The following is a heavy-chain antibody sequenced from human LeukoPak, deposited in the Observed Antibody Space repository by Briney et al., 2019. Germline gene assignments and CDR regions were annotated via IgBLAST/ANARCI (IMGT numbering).Heavy chain of an antibody. V-gene: IGHV3-21*01. CDR2: IIDSGGKM. J-gene: IGHJ4*02. CDR3: ARGLTYFDILTGFHDRLDYFDY. CDR1: GFTFCHYA. Sequence: GGSLRLYCAASGFTFCHYAMNWVRQPPGKGLDLVSPIIDSGGKMYYADSVRGRFTISRDNAKKSLYLQMNSLRAEDTAVYYCARGLTYFDILTGFHDRLDYFDYWGQGTLITVSS. D-gene: IGHD3-9*01.